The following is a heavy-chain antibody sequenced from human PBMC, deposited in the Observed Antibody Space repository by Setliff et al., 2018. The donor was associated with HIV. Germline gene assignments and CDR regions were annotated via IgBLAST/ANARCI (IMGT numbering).Heavy chain of an antibody. CDR2: INHSGST. CDR1: GGSFNGYS. V-gene: IGHV4-34*01. J-gene: IGHJ6*02. D-gene: IGHD3-3*01. Sequence: SETLSLTCAVYGGSFNGYSWTWIRQPPGKGLEWIGGINHSGSTNYNPSLKSRVTISVDTSKNQFSLKLSSVIAADPAVYYCARIFGDQGYYYGMDVWGQGTTVTVSS. CDR3: ARIFGDQGYYYGMDV.